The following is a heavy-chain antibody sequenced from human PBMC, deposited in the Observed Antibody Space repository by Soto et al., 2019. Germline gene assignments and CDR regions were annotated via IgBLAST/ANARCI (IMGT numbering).Heavy chain of an antibody. Sequence: EVPLVESGGGLVQPGGSLRLSCTASRFIFSSYWMHWVRQAPGKGLVWVSRIDSDGSSTRYADSVKGRFTISRDNAKNTLYLQMNSLRAEDTAVYYCTRVGGSVSGMDVWGQGTTVTVSS. V-gene: IGHV3-74*01. CDR3: TRVGGSVSGMDV. CDR1: RFIFSSYW. D-gene: IGHD1-26*01. CDR2: IDSDGSST. J-gene: IGHJ6*02.